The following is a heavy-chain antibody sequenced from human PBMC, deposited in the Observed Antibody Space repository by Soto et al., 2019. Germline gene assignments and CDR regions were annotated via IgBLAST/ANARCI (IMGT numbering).Heavy chain of an antibody. D-gene: IGHD3-10*01. CDR3: AKKVNSGSGSLFFDY. CDR2: FRSGGDDDTT. V-gene: IGHV3-23*01. J-gene: IGHJ4*02. CDR1: GFTFSSYS. Sequence: QPGGSLRLSCAASGFTFSSYSMSWVRQAPGKGLEWVSGFRSGGDDDTTYYADSVRGRFTISRDNSKNTLFLQMNSLRAEDTAIYYCAKKVNSGSGSLFFDYWGQGTLVTVSS.